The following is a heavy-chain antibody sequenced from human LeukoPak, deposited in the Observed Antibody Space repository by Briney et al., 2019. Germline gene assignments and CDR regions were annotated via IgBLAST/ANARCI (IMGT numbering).Heavy chain of an antibody. V-gene: IGHV3-64*01. CDR2: ISSNGGST. Sequence: PGGSLRLSCAASGFTFSTYAIHWVRQAPGKGLEYVSAISSNGGSTYYANSVKGRFTVSRDNSKNTLYLQMGSLRAEDMAVYYCARACSGGSCYDDAFDIWGQGTMVTVSS. J-gene: IGHJ3*02. CDR1: GFTFSTYA. D-gene: IGHD2-15*01. CDR3: ARACSGGSCYDDAFDI.